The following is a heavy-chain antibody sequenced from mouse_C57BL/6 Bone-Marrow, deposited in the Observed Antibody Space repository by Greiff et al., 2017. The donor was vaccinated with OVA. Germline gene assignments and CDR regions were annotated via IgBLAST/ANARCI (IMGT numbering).Heavy chain of an antibody. V-gene: IGHV1-82*01. D-gene: IGHD4-1*02. J-gene: IGHJ2*01. CDR1: GYAFSSSW. CDR3: AREGNWYYFDY. CDR2: IYPGDGDT. Sequence: QVQLQQSGPELVKPGASVKISCKASGYAFSSSWMNWVKQRPGKGLEWIGRIYPGDGDTNYNGKFKGKATLTADKSSSTAYMQLSSLTSEDSAVYFCAREGNWYYFDYLGQGTTLTVSS.